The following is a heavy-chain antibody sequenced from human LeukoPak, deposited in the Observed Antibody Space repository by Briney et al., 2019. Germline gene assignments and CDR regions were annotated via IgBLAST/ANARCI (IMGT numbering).Heavy chain of an antibody. CDR1: GYTFTSYD. CDR2: VNPNSGNT. CDR3: ARGPPYYDGSESYYNSRKSWFDP. D-gene: IGHD3-10*01. Sequence: ASVKVSCKASGYTFTSYDINWVRQAAGQGLEWMGWVNPNSGNTGYAQKFQGRVTMTRNTSINTAYMELTSLRSEDTAVYYCARGPPYYDGSESYYNSRKSWFDPWGQGTLVTVSS. V-gene: IGHV1-8*01. J-gene: IGHJ5*02.